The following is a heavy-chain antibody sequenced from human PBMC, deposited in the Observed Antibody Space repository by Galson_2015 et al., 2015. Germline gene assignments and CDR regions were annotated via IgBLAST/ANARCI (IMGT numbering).Heavy chain of an antibody. CDR3: AKDGDLSGYYYDVDY. CDR2: ITYDGSNK. J-gene: IGHJ4*02. D-gene: IGHD3-22*01. Sequence: SLRLSCAASGFTFSSYAMNWVRQAPGKGLEWVAAITYDGSNKYYADSVKGRFTISRDNSKNTLYLQMNSLRAEDTAVYYCAKDGDLSGYYYDVDYWGQGTLVTVSS. V-gene: IGHV3-30*18. CDR1: GFTFSSYA.